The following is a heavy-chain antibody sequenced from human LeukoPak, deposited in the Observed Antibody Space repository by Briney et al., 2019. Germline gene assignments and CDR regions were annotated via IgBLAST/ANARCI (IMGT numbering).Heavy chain of an antibody. Sequence: GGSLRLSCAASGFTFSSYAMHWVRQAPGKGLEWVAVISYDGSNKYYADSVKGQFTISRDNSKNTLYLQMNSLRAEDTAVYYCARDGTYYYHSSGYYSSNAFDIWGQGTMVTVSS. CDR3: ARDGTYYYHSSGYYSSNAFDI. J-gene: IGHJ3*02. CDR2: ISYDGSNK. D-gene: IGHD3-22*01. V-gene: IGHV3-30*14. CDR1: GFTFSSYA.